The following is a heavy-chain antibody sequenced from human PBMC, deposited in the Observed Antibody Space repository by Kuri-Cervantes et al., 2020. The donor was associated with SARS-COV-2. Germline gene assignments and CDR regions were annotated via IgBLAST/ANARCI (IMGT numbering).Heavy chain of an antibody. Sequence: GGSLRLSCAASGFTFSSYSMNWVRQAPGKGPEWVSSISSSSSYIYYADSVKGRFTISRDNAKNSLYLQMNSLRAEDTAVYYCASGEIAASGTIYYFDYWGQGTLVTVSS. CDR1: GFTFSSYS. J-gene: IGHJ4*02. D-gene: IGHD1-7*01. V-gene: IGHV3-21*01. CDR3: ASGEIAASGTIYYFDY. CDR2: ISSSSSYI.